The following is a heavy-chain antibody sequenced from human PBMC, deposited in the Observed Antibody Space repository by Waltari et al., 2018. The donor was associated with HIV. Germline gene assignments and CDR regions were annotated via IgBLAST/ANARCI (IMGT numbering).Heavy chain of an antibody. J-gene: IGHJ4*02. CDR3: AKEGWELLQFGYYFDY. D-gene: IGHD1-26*01. CDR1: GFTFSNFC. Sequence: QVQLVESGGGVVQPGKSLRLPCAASGFTFSNFCIHWVRQAPGKGLDWVAVISFDGRNEYYADSVKGRFTISRDNSKNTVYLQMNSLRADDTAVYYCAKEGWELLQFGYYFDYWGQGTLVTVSS. CDR2: ISFDGRNE. V-gene: IGHV3-30*18.